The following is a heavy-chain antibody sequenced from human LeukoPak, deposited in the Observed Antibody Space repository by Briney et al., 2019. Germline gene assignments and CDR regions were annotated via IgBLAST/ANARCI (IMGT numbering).Heavy chain of an antibody. V-gene: IGHV4-30-4*08. J-gene: IGHJ4*02. D-gene: IGHD5-24*01. CDR2: IYYSGST. CDR3: ARGRDACQTPGVNYFDY. Sequence: SETLSLTCTVSGGSISSGDYYWSWIRQPPGKGLEWIGYIYYSGSTYYNPSLKSRVTISVDTSKNQFSLKLSSVTAADTAVYYCARGRDACQTPGVNYFDYWGQGTLVTVSS. CDR1: GGSISSGDYY.